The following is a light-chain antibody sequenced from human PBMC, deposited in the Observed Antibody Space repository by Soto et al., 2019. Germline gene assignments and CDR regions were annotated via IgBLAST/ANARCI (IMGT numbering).Light chain of an antibody. Sequence: DIQMTQSPSSLSASVGEIVTITCLASRTINDFLSWYQQKPGKPPKLLIYGASRLQSGVPSRFTGSGSGTDFTLTISSLQSEDFAVYYCQQYDNWPSWTFGQGTKVDIK. J-gene: IGKJ1*01. V-gene: IGKV1-39*01. CDR2: GAS. CDR3: QQYDNWPSWT. CDR1: RTINDF.